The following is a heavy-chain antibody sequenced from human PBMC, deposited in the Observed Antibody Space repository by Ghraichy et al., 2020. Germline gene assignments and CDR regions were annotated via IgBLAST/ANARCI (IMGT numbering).Heavy chain of an antibody. V-gene: IGHV4-59*08. J-gene: IGHJ5*02. CDR3: ARQAKIRWFDP. CDR2: IYYSGST. CDR1: GGSISSYY. Sequence: SETLSLTCTVSGGSISSYYWSWIRQPPGKGLEWIGYIYYSGSTNYNPSLKSRVTISVDTSKNQFSLKLSSVTAADTAVYYCARQAKIRWFDPWGQGTLVTVSS.